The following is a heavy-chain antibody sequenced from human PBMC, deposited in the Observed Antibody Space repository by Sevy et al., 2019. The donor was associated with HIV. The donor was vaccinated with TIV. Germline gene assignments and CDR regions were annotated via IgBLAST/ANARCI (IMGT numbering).Heavy chain of an antibody. CDR1: GFTFDDYA. Sequence: GGSLRLSCAASGFTFDDYAMSWFRQAPGKGLEWVAFIARNSYEAYGGATEYAASVKGRFIISRDDSKSIAYLQMNSLKTEDTAVYYYSRGLATADTPEYYFDYWGQGTLVTVSS. D-gene: IGHD5-12*01. V-gene: IGHV3-49*03. J-gene: IGHJ4*02. CDR2: IARNSYEAYGGAT. CDR3: SRGLATADTPEYYFDY.